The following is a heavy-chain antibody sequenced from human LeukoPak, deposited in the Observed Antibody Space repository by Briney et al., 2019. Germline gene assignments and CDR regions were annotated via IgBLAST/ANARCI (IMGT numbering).Heavy chain of an antibody. J-gene: IGHJ4*02. CDR2: IYYSGST. D-gene: IGHD3-22*01. CDR1: GGSISSGDYY. V-gene: IGHV4-30-4*01. CDR3: ARESPYYDSSGYTDY. Sequence: SETLSLTCTVSGGSISSGDYYWSWIRQPPGKGLEWIGYIYYSGSTYYNPSLKSRVTISVDTSKNQFSLKLSSVTAADTAVYYCARESPYYDSSGYTDYWGQGTLVTVSS.